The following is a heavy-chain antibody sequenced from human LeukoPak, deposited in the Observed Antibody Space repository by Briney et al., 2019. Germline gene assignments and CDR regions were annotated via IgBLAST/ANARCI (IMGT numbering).Heavy chain of an antibody. D-gene: IGHD1-26*01. J-gene: IGHJ4*02. CDR2: ITYSGST. Sequence: KASETLPLTCTVSGGSISSSIYYWAWIRQSPGKGLEWIGSITYSGSTYYNPSLESRVTISVDTSKNQLSLRLISVTAVDTAVYYCARQGVGATDCWGQGTLVTVSS. V-gene: IGHV4-39*01. CDR3: ARQGVGATDC. CDR1: GGSISSSIYY.